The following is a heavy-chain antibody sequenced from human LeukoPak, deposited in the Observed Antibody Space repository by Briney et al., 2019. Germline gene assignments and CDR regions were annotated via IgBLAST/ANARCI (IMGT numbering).Heavy chain of an antibody. J-gene: IGHJ6*02. V-gene: IGHV3-9*01. D-gene: IGHD6-13*01. CDR3: AKDRGQQLHYGMDV. CDR1: GFTFDGYA. Sequence: GGSLRLSCAASGFTFDGYAMHWVRQAPGKGLEWVSGISWNSGSIGYADSVKGRFTISRDNAKNSLYLQMNSLRAEDTALYYCAKDRGQQLHYGMDVWGQGTTVTVSS. CDR2: ISWNSGSI.